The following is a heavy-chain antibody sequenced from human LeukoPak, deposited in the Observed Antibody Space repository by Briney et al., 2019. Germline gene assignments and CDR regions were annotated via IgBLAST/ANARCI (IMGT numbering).Heavy chain of an antibody. Sequence: SETLSLTCAVAGGSISSHYWSWLRPPPGKGLERIGYISYSGSTNYNPSLKSRVTISADTSKNQFSLKLSSVTAADTAVYYCARGDYTFDYWGQGTLVTVSS. CDR2: ISYSGST. CDR3: ARGDYTFDY. CDR1: GGSISSHY. V-gene: IGHV4-59*11. D-gene: IGHD4-11*01. J-gene: IGHJ4*02.